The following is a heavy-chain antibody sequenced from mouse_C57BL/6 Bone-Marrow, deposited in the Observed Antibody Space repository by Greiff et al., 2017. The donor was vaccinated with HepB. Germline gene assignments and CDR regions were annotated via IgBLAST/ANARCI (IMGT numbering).Heavy chain of an antibody. CDR1: GFSFTSYG. J-gene: IGHJ4*01. D-gene: IGHD2-12*01. CDR2: IWSDGST. CDR3: ARHGPLLLRRPHYYAMDY. V-gene: IGHV2-6-1*01. Sequence: QVQLQQSGPGLVAPSQSLSITCTVSGFSFTSYGVHWVRQPPGKGLEWLVVIWSDGSTTYNSALKSRLSISKDNSKSQVILKMNSLQTDDTAMYYYARHGPLLLRRPHYYAMDYWGQGTSVTVSS.